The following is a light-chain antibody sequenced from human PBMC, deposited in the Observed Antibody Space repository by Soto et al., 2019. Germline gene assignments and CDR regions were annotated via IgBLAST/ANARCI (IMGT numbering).Light chain of an antibody. CDR3: TSWTTSTTMI. V-gene: IGLV2-14*03. Sequence: QSALTQPASVSGSPGQSITISCTGTSSDIGAYNFVSWYQQHPGKAPKLMLYDANIRPSRVSNRFSGSKSGNTASLTISGLQAEDEADYYCTSWTTSTTMIFGGGTKLAVL. CDR2: DAN. CDR1: SSDIGAYNF. J-gene: IGLJ2*01.